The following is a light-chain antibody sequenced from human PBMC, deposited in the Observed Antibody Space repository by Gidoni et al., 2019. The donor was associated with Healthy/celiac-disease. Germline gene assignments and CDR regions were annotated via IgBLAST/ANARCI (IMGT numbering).Light chain of an antibody. J-gene: IGLJ3*02. CDR1: SSDVGSYNL. V-gene: IGLV2-23*01. CDR3: CSYAGSSTWV. CDR2: EGS. Sequence: QSALPQPASVSGSPGQSITISCTGTSSDVGSYNLVSWYQQHPGKAPKLRIYEGSKRPSGVSNRFSGSKSGNKASLTISGLQAEDEADYYCCSYAGSSTWVFGGGTKLTVL.